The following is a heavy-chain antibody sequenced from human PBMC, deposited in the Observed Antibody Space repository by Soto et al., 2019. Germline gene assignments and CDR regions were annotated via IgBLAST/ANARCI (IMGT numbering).Heavy chain of an antibody. D-gene: IGHD2-2*01. CDR1: GGSFSGYY. CDR2: INHSGST. CDR3: ARSGWTSRSADCSSTSCPNCFDP. J-gene: IGHJ5*02. V-gene: IGHV4-34*01. Sequence: QVQLQQWGAGLLKPSETLSLTCAVYGGSFSGYYWSWIRQPPGKGLEWIGEINHSGSTNYNPSLKSRVTISVDTYKNQFALKLSSVTAADTAVYYCARSGWTSRSADCSSTSCPNCFDPWGQGTLVTVSS.